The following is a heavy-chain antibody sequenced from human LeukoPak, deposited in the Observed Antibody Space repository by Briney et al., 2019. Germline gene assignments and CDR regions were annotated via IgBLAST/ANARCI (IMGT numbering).Heavy chain of an antibody. CDR1: GFTFYDYA. CDR2: ISWNSGSI. D-gene: IGHD1-1*01. J-gene: IGHJ3*02. V-gene: IGHV3-9*01. Sequence: GGSLRLSFAASGFTFYDYAMHWVRQAPGKGLEWVSGISWNSGSIGYADSVKGRFTISRDNAKNSLYLQMNSLRAEDTALYYCAKEDDGKAFDIWGQGTMVTVSS. CDR3: AKEDDGKAFDI.